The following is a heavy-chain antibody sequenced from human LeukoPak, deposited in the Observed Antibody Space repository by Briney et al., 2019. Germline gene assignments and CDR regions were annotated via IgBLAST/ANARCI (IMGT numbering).Heavy chain of an antibody. Sequence: PGGSLRLSCAASGFTFSDHYMDWVRQAPGKGLEWVGRTRNKANSYTTEYAASVKGRFTISRDDSKNSLYLQMNRLRADDTAVYYCATAHSAYDPFDPWGQGTLVTVSS. CDR2: TRNKANSYTT. CDR3: ATAHSAYDPFDP. J-gene: IGHJ5*02. D-gene: IGHD5-12*01. V-gene: IGHV3-72*01. CDR1: GFTFSDHY.